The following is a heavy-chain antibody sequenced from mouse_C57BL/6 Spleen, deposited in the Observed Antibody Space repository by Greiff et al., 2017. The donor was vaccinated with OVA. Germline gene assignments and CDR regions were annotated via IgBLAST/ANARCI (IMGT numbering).Heavy chain of an antibody. CDR1: GYSITSGYY. CDR3: ARFDSTSNAMDY. CDR2: ISYDGSN. V-gene: IGHV3-6*01. Sequence: EVKLQESGPGLVKPSQSLSLTCSVTGYSITSGYYWNWIRQFPGNKLEWMGYISYDGSNNYNPSPKNRISITRDTSKNQFFLKLNSVTTEDTATYYCARFDSTSNAMDYWGQGTSVTVSS. J-gene: IGHJ4*01. D-gene: IGHD5-5*01.